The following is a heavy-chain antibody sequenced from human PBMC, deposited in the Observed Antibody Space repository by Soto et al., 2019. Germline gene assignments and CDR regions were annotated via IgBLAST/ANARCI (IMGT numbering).Heavy chain of an antibody. V-gene: IGHV4-34*01. J-gene: IGHJ4*02. CDR2: INHRGST. D-gene: IGHD3-22*01. Sequence: TSETLSLTCSVYGASFSDFFWRWIRQSPGKGLEWIGEINHRGSTNYNPSLKSRATMSVDTSKNQFSLTVTSVTAADTAVYYCASTSPHDSRGLDEYWGQGTLVTVSS. CDR3: ASTSPHDSRGLDEY. CDR1: GASFSDFF.